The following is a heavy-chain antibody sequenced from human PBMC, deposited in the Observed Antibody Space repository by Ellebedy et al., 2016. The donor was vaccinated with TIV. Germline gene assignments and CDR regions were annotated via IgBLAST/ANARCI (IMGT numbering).Heavy chain of an antibody. J-gene: IGHJ4*02. CDR3: AADGGWLIEY. V-gene: IGHV3-7*01. D-gene: IGHD6-19*01. CDR1: GFTLSSKW. Sequence: GESLKISCEVSGFTLSSKWMNWVRQAPGKGLEWVANIEQDGSEKNYVDSVKGRFTISRDNPKNSVYLQMNSLRAEDTAVYYCAADGGWLIEYWGQGNMVAVSS. CDR2: IEQDGSEK.